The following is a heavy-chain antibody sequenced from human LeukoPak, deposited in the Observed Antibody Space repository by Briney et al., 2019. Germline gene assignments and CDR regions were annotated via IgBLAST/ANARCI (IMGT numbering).Heavy chain of an antibody. CDR3: ARQDCSGGSCLIDY. Sequence: SETLSLTCAVSGGSISSGGYSWSWIRQPPGTGLEWIGYIYHSGSTYYNPSLKSRVTISVDRSKNQFSLKLSSVTAADTAVYYCARQDCSGGSCLIDYWGQGTLVTVSS. D-gene: IGHD2-15*01. V-gene: IGHV4-30-2*01. CDR1: GGSISSGGYS. CDR2: IYHSGST. J-gene: IGHJ4*02.